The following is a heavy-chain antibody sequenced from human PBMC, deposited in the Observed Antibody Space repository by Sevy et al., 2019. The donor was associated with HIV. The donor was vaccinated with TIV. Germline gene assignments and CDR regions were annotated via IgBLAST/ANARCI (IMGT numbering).Heavy chain of an antibody. Sequence: GGSLRLSCAASGFTFSSFSMNWVRQAPGKTLEWISYISSSGSSIYYADSVKGRYYISRDNAKRSLYLQMNSLREDDTDVYYYARASSPYCGGDCLYAFNIWGQGTMVTVSS. CDR2: ISSSGSSI. CDR1: GFTFSSFS. J-gene: IGHJ3*02. D-gene: IGHD2-21*01. V-gene: IGHV3-48*02. CDR3: ARASSPYCGGDCLYAFNI.